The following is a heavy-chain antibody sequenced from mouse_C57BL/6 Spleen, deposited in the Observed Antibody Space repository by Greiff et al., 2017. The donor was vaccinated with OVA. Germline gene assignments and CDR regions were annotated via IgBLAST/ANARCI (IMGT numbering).Heavy chain of an antibody. D-gene: IGHD2-3*01. CDR2: IYPGSGSP. V-gene: IGHV1-55*01. CDR1: GYTFTSYW. J-gene: IGHJ3*01. Sequence: QVQLQQPGAELVKPGASVKMSCKASGYTFTSYWITWVKQRPGQGLEWIGDIYPGSGSPKYNEKFKSKATLTVDTSSSTAYMHLSSLTSEDSAVYYCARDGGGWGQGTLVTVSA. CDR3: ARDGGG.